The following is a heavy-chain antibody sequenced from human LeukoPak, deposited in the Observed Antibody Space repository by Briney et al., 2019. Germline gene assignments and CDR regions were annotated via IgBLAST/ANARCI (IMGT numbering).Heavy chain of an antibody. CDR3: ARAHSIFGVVSTNWFDP. CDR2: IYYSGST. Sequence: SQTLSLTCTVSGGSISSGGYYWNWIRQHPGKGLEWIGYIYYSGSTYYNPSLKSRVTISVDTSKNQFSLKLSSVTAADTAVYYCARAHSIFGVVSTNWFDPWGQGTLVTASS. CDR1: GGSISSGGYY. V-gene: IGHV4-31*03. D-gene: IGHD3-3*01. J-gene: IGHJ5*02.